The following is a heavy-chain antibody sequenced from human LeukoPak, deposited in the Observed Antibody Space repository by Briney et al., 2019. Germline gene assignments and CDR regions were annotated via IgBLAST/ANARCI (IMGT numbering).Heavy chain of an antibody. CDR1: GYTFTSYG. D-gene: IGHD6-19*01. J-gene: IGHJ4*02. CDR2: ISAYNGNA. V-gene: IGHV1-18*01. Sequence: ASVKVSCKASGYTFTSYGISWVRQAPGQGLEWMGWISAYNGNANYAQKVQGRVTMTTETSTSTAYMELRSLRSDDTAVYYRAKLDLGSSGWNFDYWGQGTLVTVSS. CDR3: AKLDLGSSGWNFDY.